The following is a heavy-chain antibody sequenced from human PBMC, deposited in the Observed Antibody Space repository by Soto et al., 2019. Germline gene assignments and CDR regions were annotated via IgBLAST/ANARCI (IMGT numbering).Heavy chain of an antibody. D-gene: IGHD2-2*01. Sequence: GASVKVSCKASGNTLTGYFLHWVRQARGQGLEWLGWLNSNSGGTKIAQKFQGRLAMTRDTSITTAYMELSRLTSDDTAVYYCARSKASAIAGPYYYYGMDVWGQGTTVTVSS. CDR3: ARSKASAIAGPYYYYGMDV. CDR1: GNTLTGYF. CDR2: LNSNSGGT. J-gene: IGHJ6*02. V-gene: IGHV1-2*02.